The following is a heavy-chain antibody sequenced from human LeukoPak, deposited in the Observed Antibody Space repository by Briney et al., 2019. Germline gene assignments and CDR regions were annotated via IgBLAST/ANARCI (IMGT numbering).Heavy chain of an antibody. CDR1: GFTFTDYW. Sequence: GGSPRLSCAASGFTFTDYWMHRVRQAPGKGLVWVSRINGDGSGTSYADSVKGRFTISRDNAKNTVYLQMNSLRAEDTAVYYCTRDFYGIDYWGQGTLVTVSS. CDR2: INGDGSGT. V-gene: IGHV3-74*01. CDR3: TRDFYGIDY. D-gene: IGHD3-10*01. J-gene: IGHJ4*02.